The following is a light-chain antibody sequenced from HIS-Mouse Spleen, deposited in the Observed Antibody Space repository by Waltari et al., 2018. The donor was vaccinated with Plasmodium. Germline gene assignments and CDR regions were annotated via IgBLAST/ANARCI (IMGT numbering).Light chain of an antibody. CDR2: LNSDGSH. V-gene: IGLV4-69*01. CDR1: SWHSSHP. Sequence: QLVLTQSPSASASLGASVKLTCTLSSWHSSHPIAWHQQHPEKGPRYLMKLNSDGSHSQGDGIPDRFSGSSSGAERYLTISSLQSEDEADYYCQTWGTGFWVFGGGTKLTVL. J-gene: IGLJ3*02. CDR3: QTWGTGFWV.